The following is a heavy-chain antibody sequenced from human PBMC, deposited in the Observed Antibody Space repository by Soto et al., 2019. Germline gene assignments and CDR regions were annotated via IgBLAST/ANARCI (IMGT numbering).Heavy chain of an antibody. D-gene: IGHD4-17*01. CDR2: IYYSGST. CDR3: VTLGTPDYLMRGHFDS. J-gene: IGHJ4*02. V-gene: IGHV4-39*01. CDR1: GGSISSSSSY. Sequence: SETLSLTCTVSGGSISSSSSYWGWIRQPPGKGLEWIGRIYYSGSTYYNPSLKSRVSMVQDTSKNQFSRNLTSMTAADRAAYYCVTLGTPDYLMRGHFDSWGPATLDTVSS.